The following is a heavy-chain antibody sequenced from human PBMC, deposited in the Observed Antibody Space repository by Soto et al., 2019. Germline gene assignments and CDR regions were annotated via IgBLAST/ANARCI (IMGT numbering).Heavy chain of an antibody. J-gene: IGHJ4*02. CDR3: ARESTYYYDSSGYYQALFDY. D-gene: IGHD3-22*01. CDR2: IYYSGST. CDR1: GGSISSYY. Sequence: KTSETLSLTCTVSGGSISSYYWSWIRQPPGKGLEWIGYIYYSGSTNYNPSLKSRVTISVDTSKNQFSLKLSSVTAADTAVYYWARESTYYYDSSGYYQALFDYWGQGXLVTVYS. V-gene: IGHV4-59*01.